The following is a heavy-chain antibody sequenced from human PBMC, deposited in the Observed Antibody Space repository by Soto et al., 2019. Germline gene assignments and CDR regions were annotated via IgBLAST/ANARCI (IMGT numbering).Heavy chain of an antibody. CDR1: GGSISSSSYY. CDR3: ARHLGYCTNCVCYTPWIDAFDI. J-gene: IGHJ3*02. V-gene: IGHV4-39*01. D-gene: IGHD2-8*01. CDR2: IYYSGST. Sequence: SETLSLTCTVSGGSISSSSYYWGWIRQPPGKGLEWIGSIYYSGSTYYNPSLKSRVTISVDTSKNQFSLKLSSVTAADTAVYYCARHLGYCTNCVCYTPWIDAFDICGQGTMVTVS.